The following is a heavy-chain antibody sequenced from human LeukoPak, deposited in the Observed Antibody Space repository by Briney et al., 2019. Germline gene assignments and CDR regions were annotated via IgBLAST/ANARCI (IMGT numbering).Heavy chain of an antibody. CDR3: ARDESSGSTYYFDY. Sequence: GGALRLSFEPSGFTFIGYWLSWVRQPPGKGLGWVPNKKQDGSEKYYVDSVKGRFTISRDNAKNSLYLQMNSLRAEDTAVYYCARDESSGSTYYFDYWGQGTLVTVSS. V-gene: IGHV3-7*01. CDR2: KKQDGSEK. D-gene: IGHD3-22*01. CDR1: GFTFIGYW. J-gene: IGHJ4*02.